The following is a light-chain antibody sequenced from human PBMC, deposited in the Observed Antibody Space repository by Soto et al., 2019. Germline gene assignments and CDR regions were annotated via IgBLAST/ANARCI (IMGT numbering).Light chain of an antibody. V-gene: IGKV1-39*01. J-gene: IGKJ1*01. Sequence: DIQMTQSPSSLSASVGDRVTITCRASQSISNYLHWYQQKPGKAPKLLISAASSLQSGVPSRFSCTGSGTDFTLTISSLQPDDFATYYCQESFTTPGTFGQGTKVDIK. CDR1: QSISNY. CDR2: AAS. CDR3: QESFTTPGT.